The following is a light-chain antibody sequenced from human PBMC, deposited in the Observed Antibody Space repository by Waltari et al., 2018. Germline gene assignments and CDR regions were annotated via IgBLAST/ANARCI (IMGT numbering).Light chain of an antibody. CDR3: QQYDTLPPS. Sequence: DIQMTQSPSSLSASVGDRVTITCQATQDINNFLNWYQQKPGRAHSPLIYDASNLETGVTSRFSGSGSGTHFTLTLSSLQTEDSATYYCQQYDTLPPSFGGGTKVEI. CDR1: QDINNF. J-gene: IGKJ4*01. V-gene: IGKV1-33*01. CDR2: DAS.